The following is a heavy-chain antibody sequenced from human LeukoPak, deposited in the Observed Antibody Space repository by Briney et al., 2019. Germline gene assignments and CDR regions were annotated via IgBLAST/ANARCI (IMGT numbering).Heavy chain of an antibody. D-gene: IGHD2-2*01. Sequence: ASVKVSCKASGYTFTGYYMHWVRQAPGQGLEWMGWINPNSGGTNYAQKFQGRVTMTRDTSISTAYMELSRLRSDDTAVYYRARSEPLVPAARNDYWGQGTLVTVSS. V-gene: IGHV1-2*02. CDR3: ARSEPLVPAARNDY. CDR2: INPNSGGT. CDR1: GYTFTGYY. J-gene: IGHJ4*02.